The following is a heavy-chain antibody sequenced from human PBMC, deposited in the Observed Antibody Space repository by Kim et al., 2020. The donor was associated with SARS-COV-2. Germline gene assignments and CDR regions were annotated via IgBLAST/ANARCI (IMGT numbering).Heavy chain of an antibody. CDR3: AREEGFGELNYYYYGMDV. CDR2: INPNSGGT. CDR1: GYTFTGYY. J-gene: IGHJ6*02. V-gene: IGHV1-2*02. Sequence: ASVKVSCKASGYTFTGYYMHWVRQAPGQGLEWMGWINPNSGGTNYAQKFQGRVTMTRDTSISTAYMELSRLRSDDTAVYYCAREEGFGELNYYYYGMDVWGQGTTVTVSS. D-gene: IGHD3-10*01.